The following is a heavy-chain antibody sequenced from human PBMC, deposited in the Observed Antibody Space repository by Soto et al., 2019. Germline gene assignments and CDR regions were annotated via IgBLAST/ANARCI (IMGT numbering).Heavy chain of an antibody. Sequence: QVQLVESGGGVVQPGRSLRLSCAASGFTFSSYAMHWVRQAPGKGLEWVTVISYDGNVAYYADSVKGRFTISRDNSKNTPYLQMNSLTTEDTAMYYCAKEGPITNWYFDYWGQGTLVTVSS. CDR2: ISYDGNVA. V-gene: IGHV3-30*18. D-gene: IGHD1-1*01. CDR1: GFTFSSYA. J-gene: IGHJ4*02. CDR3: AKEGPITNWYFDY.